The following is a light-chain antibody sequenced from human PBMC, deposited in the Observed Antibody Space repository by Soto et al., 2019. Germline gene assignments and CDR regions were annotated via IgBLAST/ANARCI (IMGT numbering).Light chain of an antibody. CDR1: QAITSY. J-gene: IGKJ3*01. V-gene: IGKV1-9*01. CDR2: AAS. Sequence: IQLTQSPSSLSASVGDRVTITCRASQAITSYLAWYQQKPGTAPKLLIYAASTLQSGVPSRFSGSGSGTDFTLTISSLQPEDFETYYCQHHDSYPLTFGPGTKVDLK. CDR3: QHHDSYPLT.